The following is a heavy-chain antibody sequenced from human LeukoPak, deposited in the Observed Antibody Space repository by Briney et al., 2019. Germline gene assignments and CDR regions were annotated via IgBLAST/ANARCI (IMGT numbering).Heavy chain of an antibody. V-gene: IGHV3-30-3*01. D-gene: IGHD6-6*01. CDR3: AREDGSSSYLFDY. CDR1: GFTFSSYA. J-gene: IGHJ4*02. CDR2: ISYDGSNK. Sequence: GGSLRLSCAASGFTFSSYAMHWVRQAPGKGLEWVAVISYDGSNKYYADSVKGRFTISRDNYKNTLYLQMNSLRAEDTAVYYCAREDGSSSYLFDYWGQGTLVTVSS.